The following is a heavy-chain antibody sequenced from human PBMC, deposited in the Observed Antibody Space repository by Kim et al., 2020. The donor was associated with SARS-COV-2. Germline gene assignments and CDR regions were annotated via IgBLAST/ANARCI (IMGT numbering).Heavy chain of an antibody. D-gene: IGHD2-21*02. J-gene: IGHJ6*02. CDR3: AKSGGDYKFSYYYAMDA. CDR1: GYSFTTNW. CDR2: IYPGDSHT. Sequence: GESLKISCKASGYSFTTNWIGWVRQMPGKGLEWMGIIYPGDSHTIYSPSFRGQVTISADKSINTAYLQWSSLKASDTAMYYCAKSGGDYKFSYYYAMDAWGQGTSVTVSS. V-gene: IGHV5-51*01.